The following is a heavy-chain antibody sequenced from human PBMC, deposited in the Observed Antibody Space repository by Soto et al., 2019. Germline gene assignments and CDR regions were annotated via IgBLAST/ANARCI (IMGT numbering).Heavy chain of an antibody. V-gene: IGHV1-18*01. Sequence: ASVKVSCKASGYTFTSYGISWVRQAPGQGLEWMGWISAYNGNTNYAQKLQGRVTMTTDTSTSTAYMELRSLRSDDTAVYYCARDWNSHGYPDAFDIWGQGTMVTVSS. J-gene: IGHJ3*02. D-gene: IGHD5-18*01. CDR3: ARDWNSHGYPDAFDI. CDR2: ISAYNGNT. CDR1: GYTFTSYG.